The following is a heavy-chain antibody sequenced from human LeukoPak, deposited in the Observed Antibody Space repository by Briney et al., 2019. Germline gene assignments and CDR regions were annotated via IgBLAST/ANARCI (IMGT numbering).Heavy chain of an antibody. CDR3: SREIRAYSGASPTRHYLYL. D-gene: IGHD5-12*01. J-gene: IGHJ6*03. Sequence: SGGSLRLSCVASAFTFNGYTWHWVRQAPGKGLDWVTLISYDGGDKYYADSVKGRFTISRDSSKNTLYLQMNSLRAEDTAVYYCSREIRAYSGASPTRHYLYLWGEGTTVTVSS. V-gene: IGHV3-30-3*01. CDR1: AFTFNGYT. CDR2: ISYDGGDK.